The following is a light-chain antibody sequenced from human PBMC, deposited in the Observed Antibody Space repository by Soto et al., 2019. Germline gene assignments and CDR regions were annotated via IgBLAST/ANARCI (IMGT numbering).Light chain of an antibody. CDR3: GTWDSSLSDAVV. J-gene: IGLJ2*01. V-gene: IGLV1-51*01. CDR2: DND. Sequence: QSVLTQPPSVSAAPGQKVTISCSGTSSNIGRNYVAWYQQLPGTAPKLLIYDNDKRPSGIPDRFSGSKSGTSATLGITGLQTGAEADYYCGTWDSSLSDAVVFGEGTKVTVL. CDR1: SSNIGRNY.